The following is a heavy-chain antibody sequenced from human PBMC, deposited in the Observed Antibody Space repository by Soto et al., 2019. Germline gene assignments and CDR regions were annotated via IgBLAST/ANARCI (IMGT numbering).Heavy chain of an antibody. D-gene: IGHD6-6*01. CDR1: GGIFNSYT. V-gene: IGHV1-69*13. Sequence: SVKVSCKASGGIFNSYTISWLRQAPGQGLEWMGGLIPAFGTPQYAEEFQGRVNITADESTSTAYMELSSLRSDDTAVYYCARDGVPLQKLGWFAPWGQGTLVTVSS. CDR2: LIPAFGTP. J-gene: IGHJ5*02. CDR3: ARDGVPLQKLGWFAP.